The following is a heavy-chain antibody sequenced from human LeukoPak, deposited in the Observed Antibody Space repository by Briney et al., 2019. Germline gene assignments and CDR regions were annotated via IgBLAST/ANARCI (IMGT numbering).Heavy chain of an antibody. CDR3: ARERRSTSLSWFDP. CDR2: IYYSGST. V-gene: IGHV4-59*01. D-gene: IGHD2-2*01. J-gene: IGHJ5*02. CDR1: GGSISSYY. Sequence: SETLSLTCTVSGGSISSYYWSWIRQPPGKGLEWIGYIYYSGSTNYNPSLKSRVTISVDTSKNQFSLKLSSVTAADTAVYYCARERRSTSLSWFDPWGQGTLVTVSS.